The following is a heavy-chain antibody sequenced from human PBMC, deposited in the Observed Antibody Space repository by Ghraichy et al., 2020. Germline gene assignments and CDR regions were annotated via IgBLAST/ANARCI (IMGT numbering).Heavy chain of an antibody. CDR2: IDWDDDK. J-gene: IGHJ2*01. CDR1: GFSLSTSGMC. V-gene: IGHV2-70*01. CDR3: ARSRVAELTYLYFDL. D-gene: IGHD3-10*01. Sequence: SGPTLVKPTQTLTLTCTFSGFSLSTSGMCVSWIRQPPGKALEWLALIDWDDDKYYSTSLKTRLTISKDTSKNQVVLTMTNMDPVDTATYYCARSRVAELTYLYFDLWGRGTLVTVSS.